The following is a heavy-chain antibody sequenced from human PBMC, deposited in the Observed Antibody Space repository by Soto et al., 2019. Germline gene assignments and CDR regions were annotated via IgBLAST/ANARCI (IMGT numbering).Heavy chain of an antibody. CDR3: AREVPDGSGSYFLYGMDV. V-gene: IGHV1-69*13. CDR2: LLPIFGTA. Sequence: GASVKVSCKASGGTFSSYAISWVRQAPGQGLEWMGGLLPIFGTANYAQKFQGRVTITADESTSTAYMELSSLRSEDTAVYYCAREVPDGSGSYFLYGMDVWGQGTTVTVSS. CDR1: GGTFSSYA. J-gene: IGHJ6*02. D-gene: IGHD3-10*01.